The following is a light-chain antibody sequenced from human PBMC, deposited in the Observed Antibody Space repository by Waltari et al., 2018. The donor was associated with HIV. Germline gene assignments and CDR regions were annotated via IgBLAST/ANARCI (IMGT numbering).Light chain of an antibody. Sequence: QSVLTQPPSVSGAPGQMVTICCTGSRSNIGAGDGVHWYQQLPGTAPKLLIYGNSNRPSGVPDRCSGSKSGTSASLAITGLQAEDEADYDCQSYDSSLSGSVFGGGTKLTVL. V-gene: IGLV1-40*01. CDR2: GNS. CDR3: QSYDSSLSGSV. J-gene: IGLJ3*02. CDR1: RSNIGAGDG.